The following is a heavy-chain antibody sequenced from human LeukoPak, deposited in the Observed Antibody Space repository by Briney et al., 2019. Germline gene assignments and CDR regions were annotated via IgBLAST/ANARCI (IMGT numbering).Heavy chain of an antibody. CDR3: ARDKGDSSSWYPSFYYYYGMDV. CDR1: GYTFTGYY. J-gene: IGHJ6*04. D-gene: IGHD6-13*01. CDR2: INPNSGGT. V-gene: IGHV1-2*02. Sequence: ASVKVSCKASGYTFTGYYMHWVRQAPGQGPEWMGWINPNSGGTNYAQKFQGRVTMTRDTSISTAYMELSRLRSDDTAVYYCARDKGDSSSWYPSFYYYYGMDVWGKGTTVTVSS.